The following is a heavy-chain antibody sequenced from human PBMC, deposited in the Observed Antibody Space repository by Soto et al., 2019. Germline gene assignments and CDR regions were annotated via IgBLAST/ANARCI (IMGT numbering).Heavy chain of an antibody. CDR2: MNPNSGNT. J-gene: IGHJ6*02. Sequence: GASVKVSCKASGYTFTSYDINWVRQATGQGLEWMGWMNPNSGNTGYAQKFQGRVTMTRNTSISTVYMELSSLRSEDTAVYYCARDLSHLHRAAAGNSRSYGMDVWGQGTTVTVSS. CDR1: GYTFTSYD. CDR3: ARDLSHLHRAAAGNSRSYGMDV. V-gene: IGHV1-8*01. D-gene: IGHD6-13*01.